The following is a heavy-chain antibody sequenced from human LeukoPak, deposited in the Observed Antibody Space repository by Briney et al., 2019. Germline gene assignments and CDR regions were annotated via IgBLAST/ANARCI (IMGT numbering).Heavy chain of an antibody. V-gene: IGHV4-30-4*08. CDR3: AREGSTGATRYFDY. CDR1: GGSISSGDYY. D-gene: IGHD1-26*01. Sequence: PSQTLSLTRTVSGGSISSGDYYWSWIRQPPGKGLEWIGYIYYSGSTYYNPSLKSRVTISVDTSKNQFSLKLSSVTAADTAVYYCAREGSTGATRYFDYWGQGTLVTVSS. J-gene: IGHJ4*02. CDR2: IYYSGST.